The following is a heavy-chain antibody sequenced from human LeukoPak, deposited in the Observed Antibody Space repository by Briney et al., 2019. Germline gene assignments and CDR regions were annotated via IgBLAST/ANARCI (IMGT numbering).Heavy chain of an antibody. CDR3: AKGAAGTSALVYWYFDL. CDR2: ISWNSGSI. J-gene: IGHJ2*01. D-gene: IGHD6-13*01. Sequence: GRSLRLSCAASGFTFDDYAMHWFRQAPGKGLEWVSGISWNSGSIGYADSVKGRFTISRDNAKNSLYLQMNSLRAEDTALYYCAKGAAGTSALVYWYFDLWGRGTLVTVSS. V-gene: IGHV3-9*01. CDR1: GFTFDDYA.